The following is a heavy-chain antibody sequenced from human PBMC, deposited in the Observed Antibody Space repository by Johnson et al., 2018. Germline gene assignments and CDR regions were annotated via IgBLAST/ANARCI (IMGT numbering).Heavy chain of an antibody. J-gene: IGHJ3*02. Sequence: EVQLVESGGGLVQXGGSLRLSCAASGFTFTSYAMNWVRQAPGKGLEWVSAISGSGGSTYYADSVKGRFTISRDNSKNTRYLQMNSLRAEDTAAYYCAKESRDAYNSPPDAFDIWGQGTMVTVSS. CDR1: GFTFTSYA. D-gene: IGHD5-24*01. CDR2: ISGSGGST. CDR3: AKESRDAYNSPPDAFDI. V-gene: IGHV3-23*04.